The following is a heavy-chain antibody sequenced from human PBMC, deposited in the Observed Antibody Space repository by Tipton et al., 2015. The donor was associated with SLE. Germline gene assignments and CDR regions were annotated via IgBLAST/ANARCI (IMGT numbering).Heavy chain of an antibody. CDR1: GYTFTSYG. CDR3: AGDFERYCGGGTCYSGY. Sequence: QLVQFGAEVKKPGASVKVSCKASGYTFTSYGISWVRQAPGQGLEWMGWISGYSGNKNYAQKFQGRVTMTTDTSTSTAYMELRSLRSDDTAVYYCAGDFERYCGGGTCYSGYWGQGTLVTVSS. V-gene: IGHV1-18*01. J-gene: IGHJ4*02. D-gene: IGHD2-15*01. CDR2: ISGYSGNK.